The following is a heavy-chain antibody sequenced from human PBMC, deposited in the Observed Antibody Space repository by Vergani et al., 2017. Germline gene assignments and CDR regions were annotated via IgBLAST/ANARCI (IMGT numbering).Heavy chain of an antibody. D-gene: IGHD3-22*01. CDR3: ARGQGRYYDSSGYYLLGY. CDR1: GFTFSSYA. V-gene: IGHV3-23*01. J-gene: IGHJ4*02. CDR2: SSGSGGRT. Sequence: EVQLMESGGGLVQPGGSLRLSCVASGFTFSSYAMSWVRQAPGEGLGWVSASSGSGGRTYYADSVRGRFTISRDNSKNTLYLQVNSLRAEDTAIYYCARGQGRYYDSSGYYLLGYWGQGTLVTVSS.